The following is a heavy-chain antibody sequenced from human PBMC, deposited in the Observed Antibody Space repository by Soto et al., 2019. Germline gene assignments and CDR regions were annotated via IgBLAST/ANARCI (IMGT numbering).Heavy chain of an antibody. CDR3: ANSDYYDSSGPLA. CDR1: GFTFSSYA. CDR2: ISGSGGST. V-gene: IGHV3-23*01. J-gene: IGHJ5*02. D-gene: IGHD3-22*01. Sequence: EVQLLESGGGLVQPGGSLRLSCAASGFTFSSYAMRWVRQAPGKGLEWVSAISGSGGSTYYADSVKGRFTISRDNSKNTLYLQMNSLRAEDTAVYYCANSDYYDSSGPLAWGQGTLVTVSS.